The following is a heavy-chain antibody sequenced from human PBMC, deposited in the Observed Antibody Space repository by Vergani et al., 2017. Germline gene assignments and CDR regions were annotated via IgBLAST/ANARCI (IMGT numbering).Heavy chain of an antibody. V-gene: IGHV3-30-3*01. Sequence: VQLVESGGGLVQPGGSLRLSCAASGFTLSDHVMDWVRQAPGKGLEWVAVISYDGSNKYYADSVKGRFTISRDNSKNTLYLQMNSLRAEDTAVYYCARDGIYDFWSGFYYYYYMDVWGKGTTVTVSS. J-gene: IGHJ6*03. CDR3: ARDGIYDFWSGFYYYYYMDV. D-gene: IGHD3-3*01. CDR1: GFTLSDHV. CDR2: ISYDGSNK.